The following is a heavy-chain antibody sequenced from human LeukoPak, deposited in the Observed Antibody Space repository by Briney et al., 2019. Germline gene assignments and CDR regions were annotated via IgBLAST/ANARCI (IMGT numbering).Heavy chain of an antibody. Sequence: PGGSLRLSCAASGFTFSSYAMSWVRQAPGKGLEWVSGVSDSGGNTYYAGSVKGRFTISRDKSKNMLYLQMNSLRAEDTAVYYCAKKIPTSFDPWGQGTLVTVSS. J-gene: IGHJ5*02. V-gene: IGHV3-23*01. CDR1: GFTFSSYA. CDR3: AKKIPTSFDP. CDR2: VSDSGGNT.